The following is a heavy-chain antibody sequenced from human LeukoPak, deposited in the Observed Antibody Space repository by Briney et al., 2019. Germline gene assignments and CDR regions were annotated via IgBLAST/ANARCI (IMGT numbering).Heavy chain of an antibody. CDR2: IYYSGST. V-gene: IGHV4-31*03. CDR1: GGSISSGGYY. CDR3: AREGILTGYYYAPFDY. J-gene: IGHJ4*02. D-gene: IGHD3-9*01. Sequence: PSQTLSLTCTVSGGSISSGGYYWSWIRQHPGKGLEWIGYIYYSGSTYYNPSLKSRVTISVDTSKNQFSLKLSSVTAADTAVYYCAREGILTGYYYAPFDYWGQGTLVTVSS.